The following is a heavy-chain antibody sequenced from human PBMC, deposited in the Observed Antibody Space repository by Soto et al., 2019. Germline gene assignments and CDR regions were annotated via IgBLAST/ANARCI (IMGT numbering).Heavy chain of an antibody. CDR3: AKDLSGSTIFGVVIIPSWGPDY. D-gene: IGHD3-3*01. V-gene: IGHV3-23*01. CDR2: ISGSGGST. CDR1: GFTFSSYA. J-gene: IGHJ4*02. Sequence: PGGSLRLSCAASGFTFSSYAMSWVRQAPGKGLEWVSAISGSGGSTYYADSVKGRFTISRDNSKNTLYLQMNSLRAEDTAVYYCAKDLSGSTIFGVVIIPSWGPDYWGQGTLVTVSS.